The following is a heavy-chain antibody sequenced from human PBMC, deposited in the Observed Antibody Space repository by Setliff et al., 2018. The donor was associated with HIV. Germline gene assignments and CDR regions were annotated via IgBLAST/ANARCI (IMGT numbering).Heavy chain of an antibody. Sequence: SETLSLTCTVSGGSISSHYWSWIRQPPGKGLEWIGYIYYSGSTNYNPSLKSRVTISVDTSKNQFSLKLSSVTAADTAVYYCARGFGSSWGGNYYYYFMDVWGKGTTVTVSS. V-gene: IGHV4-59*11. CDR1: GGSISSHY. CDR3: ARGFGSSWGGNYYYYFMDV. CDR2: IYYSGST. J-gene: IGHJ6*03. D-gene: IGHD6-13*01.